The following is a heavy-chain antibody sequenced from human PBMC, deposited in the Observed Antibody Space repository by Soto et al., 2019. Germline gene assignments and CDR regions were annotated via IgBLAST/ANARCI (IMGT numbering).Heavy chain of an antibody. D-gene: IGHD3-22*01. J-gene: IGHJ6*02. CDR1: GFTFSSYS. V-gene: IGHV3-21*01. CDR2: ISSSSSYI. Sequence: AGGSLRLSCAASGFTFSSYSMNWVRQAPGKGLEWVSSISSSSSYIYYADSVKGRFTISRDNAKNSLYLQMNSLRAEDTAVYYCARDRRNYYDSSALYGMDVWGQGTTVTVSS. CDR3: ARDRRNYYDSSALYGMDV.